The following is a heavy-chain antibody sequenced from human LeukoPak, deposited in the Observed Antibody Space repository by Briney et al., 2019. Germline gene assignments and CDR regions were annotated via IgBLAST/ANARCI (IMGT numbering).Heavy chain of an antibody. J-gene: IGHJ4*02. CDR3: ARGRITVGATVY. CDR2: MNPNSGNT. V-gene: IGHV1-8*01. Sequence: GASVKVSCKASGYTSTSYDINWVRQATGQGLEWMGWMNPNSGNTGYAQKFQGRVTMTRNTSISTAYMELSSLRSEDTAVYYCARGRITVGATVYWGQGTLVTVSS. D-gene: IGHD1-26*01. CDR1: GYTSTSYD.